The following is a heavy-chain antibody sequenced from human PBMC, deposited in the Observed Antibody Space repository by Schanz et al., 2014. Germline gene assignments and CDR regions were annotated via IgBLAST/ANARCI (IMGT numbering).Heavy chain of an antibody. D-gene: IGHD2-15*01. V-gene: IGHV1-18*04. J-gene: IGHJ4*02. Sequence: QVQLVQSGAEVQKPGASVMLSCKTSGYSFNLFGVSWVRQAPGQGLEWMGWISAYNGNMNYAPKFQGRVTMTTDTSTSTAYMELRNLRSEDTAVYYCATCSGGTCHAKPVLDNWGQGTLVTVSS. CDR1: GYSFNLFG. CDR3: ATCSGGTCHAKPVLDN. CDR2: ISAYNGNM.